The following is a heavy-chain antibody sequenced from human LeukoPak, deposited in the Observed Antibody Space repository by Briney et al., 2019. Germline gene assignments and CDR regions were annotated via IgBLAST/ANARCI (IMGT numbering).Heavy chain of an antibody. D-gene: IGHD5-12*01. CDR1: GGSISSHY. J-gene: IGHJ6*03. V-gene: IGHV4-59*11. CDR2: IYYSGST. Sequence: SETLSLTCTVSGGSISSHYRSWIRQPPGKGLEWIGYIYYSGSTNYNPSLKSRVTISVDTSKNQFSLKLSSVTAADTAVYYCARGYSGYGHYYYYYYMDVWGKGTTVTVSS. CDR3: ARGYSGYGHYYYYYYMDV.